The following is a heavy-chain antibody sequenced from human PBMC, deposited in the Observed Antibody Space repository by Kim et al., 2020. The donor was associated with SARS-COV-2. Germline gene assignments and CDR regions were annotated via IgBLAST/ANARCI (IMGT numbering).Heavy chain of an antibody. Sequence: SETLSLTCAVYGGSFSGYYWSWIRQPPGKGLEWIGEINHGGSTNYNPSLKSRVTISVDTSKNQFSLKLSSVTAADTAVYYCARATRQWLVNYYYYYMDVWGKGTTVTVSS. D-gene: IGHD6-19*01. CDR3: ARATRQWLVNYYYYYMDV. CDR2: INHGGST. CDR1: GGSFSGYY. V-gene: IGHV4-34*01. J-gene: IGHJ6*03.